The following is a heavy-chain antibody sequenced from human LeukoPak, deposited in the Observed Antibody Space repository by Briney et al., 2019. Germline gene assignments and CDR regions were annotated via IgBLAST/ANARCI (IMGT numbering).Heavy chain of an antibody. J-gene: IGHJ5*02. V-gene: IGHV3-33*01. D-gene: IGHD3-22*01. CDR3: ARDLDTSGYYSYFDP. CDR2: IWYDGSNV. CDR1: GFTFSKYG. Sequence: PGGSLRLSCAVSGFTFSKYGVHWARGAPGKGGEWVGVIWYDGSNVQYTDSVKGRFTLSRDNCKNMMYLQMNSLRAEDTAGYYCARDLDTSGYYSYFDPWGQGTLVTVSS.